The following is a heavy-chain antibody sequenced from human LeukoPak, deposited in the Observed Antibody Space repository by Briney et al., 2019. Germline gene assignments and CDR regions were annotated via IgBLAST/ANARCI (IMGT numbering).Heavy chain of an antibody. D-gene: IGHD1-7*01. CDR3: ARGGTGTTSYYYYGMDV. J-gene: IGHJ6*02. V-gene: IGHV4-59*01. CDR2: IYYSGST. CDR1: GGSISSYY. Sequence: PSETLSLTCTVSGGSISSYYWSWIRQPPGKGLEWIGYIYYSGSTNYNPSLKSRVTISVDTSKNQFSLKLSSVTAADTAVFYCARGGTGTTSYYYYGMDVWGQGTTVTVSS.